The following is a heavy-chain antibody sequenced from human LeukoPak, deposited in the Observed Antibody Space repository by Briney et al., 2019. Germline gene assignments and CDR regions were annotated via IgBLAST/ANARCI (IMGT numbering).Heavy chain of an antibody. CDR1: GFTFSSYS. CDR2: ISSSSSYI. J-gene: IGHJ6*02. Sequence: KAGGSLRPSGAASGFTFSSYSMNWVRQAPGKGLEWVSSISSSSSYIYYADSVKGRFTISRDNAKNSLYLQMSSLRAEDTAVYYCARDRTGDYSYGYYYYGMDVWGQGTTVTVSS. V-gene: IGHV3-21*01. CDR3: ARDRTGDYSYGYYYYGMDV. D-gene: IGHD5-18*01.